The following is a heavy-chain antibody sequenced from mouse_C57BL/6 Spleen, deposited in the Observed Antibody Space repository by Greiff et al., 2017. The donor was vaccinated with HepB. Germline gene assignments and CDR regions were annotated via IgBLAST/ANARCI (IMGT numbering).Heavy chain of an antibody. V-gene: IGHV1-81*01. D-gene: IGHD2-2*01. Sequence: VQLQQSGAELARPGASVKLSCKASGYTFTSYGISWVKQRTGQGLEWIGEIYPRSGNTYYNEKFKGKATLTADKSSSTAYVELRSLTSEDSAVYFCARRGGDYGYDETGVWFAYWGQGTLVTVSA. J-gene: IGHJ3*01. CDR2: IYPRSGNT. CDR1: GYTFTSYG. CDR3: ARRGGDYGYDETGVWFAY.